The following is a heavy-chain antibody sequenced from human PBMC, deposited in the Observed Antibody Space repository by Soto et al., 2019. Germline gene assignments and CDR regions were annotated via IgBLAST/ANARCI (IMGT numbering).Heavy chain of an antibody. J-gene: IGHJ4*02. CDR3: ARHPGYYHILTGYTTYYFDS. Sequence: SETLSLTCPVSGDSICTYYWCSWRQPPGKGLDSIRYIYYRGNTDYNPSLKRRVTTSLDTPKNQFSLQPRPVTAADTAVYYCARHPGYYHILTGYTTYYFDSWGPGILVTVSS. V-gene: IGHV4-59*08. CDR1: GDSICTYY. D-gene: IGHD3-9*01. CDR2: IYYRGNT.